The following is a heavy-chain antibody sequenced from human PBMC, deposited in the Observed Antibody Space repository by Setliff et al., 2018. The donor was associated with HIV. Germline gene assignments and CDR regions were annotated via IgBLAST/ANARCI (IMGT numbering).Heavy chain of an antibody. CDR3: ATQRDIVMVPGQGGFDI. CDR2: ISAYNGNT. J-gene: IGHJ3*02. Sequence: GASVKVSCKASGYTFIRYGISWVRQAPGQGLEWMGWISAYNGNTNYAQKLQGRVIMTTDTSTSTAYMELRSLRSDDTAMYYCATQRDIVMVPGQGGFDIWAQGTMVTVSS. D-gene: IGHD2-2*01. CDR1: GYTFIRYG. V-gene: IGHV1-18*01.